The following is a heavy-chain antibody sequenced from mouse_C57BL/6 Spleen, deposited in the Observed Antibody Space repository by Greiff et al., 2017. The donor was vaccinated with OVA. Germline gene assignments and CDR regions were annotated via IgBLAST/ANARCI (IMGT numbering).Heavy chain of an antibody. J-gene: IGHJ1*03. CDR3: SSSVMVTIPFDV. V-gene: IGHV5-6*01. CDR2: ISSGGSYT. D-gene: IGHD2-2*01. CDR1: GFTFSSYG. Sequence: EVKLMESGGDLVKPGGSLKLSCAASGFTFSSYGMSWVRQTPDKRLEWVATISSGGSYTYYPDSVKGRFTISRDNAKNTLYLQMSSLKSEDTAMYYCSSSVMVTIPFDVWGTGTTVTVSS.